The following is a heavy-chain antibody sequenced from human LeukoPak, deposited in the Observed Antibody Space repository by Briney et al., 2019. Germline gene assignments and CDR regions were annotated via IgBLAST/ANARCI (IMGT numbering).Heavy chain of an antibody. Sequence: GGSLRLSCAASGFTFSSYWMSWVRQVPGKGLEWVANIKPDGSEKYCVGSVKGRFTIYRDNAKNSLYLQMNSLRAEDTALYYCARGDFDDYGDYVDAFEFWGQGTMVTVSS. J-gene: IGHJ3*01. CDR1: GFTFSSYW. CDR3: ARGDFDDYGDYVDAFEF. CDR2: IKPDGSEK. D-gene: IGHD4-17*01. V-gene: IGHV3-7*01.